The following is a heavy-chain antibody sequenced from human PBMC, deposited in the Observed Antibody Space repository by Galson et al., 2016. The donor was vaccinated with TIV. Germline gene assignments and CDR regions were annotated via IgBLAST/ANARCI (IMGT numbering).Heavy chain of an antibody. CDR3: ARNQGSYYDSSGSYYNWFDP. J-gene: IGHJ5*02. CDR1: GYTFSGHF. CDR2: INPSTGDT. V-gene: IGHV1-2*02. D-gene: IGHD3-22*01. Sequence: SVKVSCKASGYTFSGHFIHWVRQAPGQGLEWMGWINPSTGDTRYAQKFQGRVTMTREKSTSTAYMDLNRLRSDDTAVYYWARNQGSYYDSSGSYYNWFDPWGQGTRVTVSS.